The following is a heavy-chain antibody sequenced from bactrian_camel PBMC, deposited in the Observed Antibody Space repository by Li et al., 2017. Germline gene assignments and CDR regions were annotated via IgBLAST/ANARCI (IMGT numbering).Heavy chain of an antibody. CDR1: GYIYASNC. CDR2: IYTESGST. J-gene: IGHJ6*01. V-gene: IGHV3S54*01. CDR3: ATDSNGGTWSPRTADFGY. D-gene: IGHD6*01. Sequence: QVQLVESGGGSVQTGGSLRLSCAASGYIYASNCMGWFRQAPGKEREVVATIYTESGSTYYADSVKGRFTVSQDNGKNTVSLQMNTLKPEDTALYYCATDSNGGTWSPRTADFGYWGQGTQVTVS.